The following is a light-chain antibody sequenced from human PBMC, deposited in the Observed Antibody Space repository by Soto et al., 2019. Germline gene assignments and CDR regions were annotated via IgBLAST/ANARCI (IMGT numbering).Light chain of an antibody. V-gene: IGLV2-14*01. J-gene: IGLJ1*01. CDR2: EVS. Sequence: QSVLTQPASLSGSPGQSITISCTGTSSDVGGYNYGSWYQQHPGKAPKLIIYEVSNRPTGVSNRFSGSKSGHTASLTISGLQSEDEADYFCTSYTSSSTLDVFGTGTKVTVL. CDR1: SSDVGGYNY. CDR3: TSYTSSSTLDV.